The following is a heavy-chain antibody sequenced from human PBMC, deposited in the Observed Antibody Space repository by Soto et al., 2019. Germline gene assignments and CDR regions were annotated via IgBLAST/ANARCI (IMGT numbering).Heavy chain of an antibody. CDR2: IYWNDDK. CDR1: GFSLSTTGEV. D-gene: IGHD6-6*01. V-gene: IGHV2-5*01. CDR3: AQVDDVAALFAY. Sequence: QITLKESGPTLVKPTQTLTLTCTFSGFSLSTTGEVVGWIRQPPGKALEWLAVIYWNDDKSYSPSLKSRLTISKDTAKKQVVLTMMNMAPVDTGTDYCAQVDDVAALFAYLGQGTLVTVSS. J-gene: IGHJ4*02.